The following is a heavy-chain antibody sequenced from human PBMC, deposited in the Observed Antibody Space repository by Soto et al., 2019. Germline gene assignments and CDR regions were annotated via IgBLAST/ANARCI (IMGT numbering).Heavy chain of an antibody. J-gene: IGHJ3*02. D-gene: IGHD4-4*01. CDR2: IYYTGSP. V-gene: IGHV4-39*02. CDR3: ARDGYSGYAFDI. Sequence: PSETLSLTCTVSGGSLSSGSYYWGWLRQPPGKGLEWIGSIYYTGSPYYNASLKSRVTMSVDTSKNEFSLKLSSVTAADTAVYYWARDGYSGYAFDIWGQGTMVTVSS. CDR1: GGSLSSGSYY.